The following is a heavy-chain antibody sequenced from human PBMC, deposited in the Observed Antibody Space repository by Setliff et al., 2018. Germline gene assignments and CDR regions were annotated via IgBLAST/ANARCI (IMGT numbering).Heavy chain of an antibody. J-gene: IGHJ4*02. CDR3: RLAHCSSPSCEEALDY. CDR2: ISHSGST. CDR1: GGSFTTYF. V-gene: IGHV4-34*01. Sequence: SETLSLTCAVYGGSFTTYFWSWIRQPPGKGLEWIGEISHSGSTNYNPSLKGRVTMSVDRSKNQFSLNLNSVTAADTAVYYFRLAHCSSPSCEEALDYWSQGTLVTVSS. D-gene: IGHD2-2*01.